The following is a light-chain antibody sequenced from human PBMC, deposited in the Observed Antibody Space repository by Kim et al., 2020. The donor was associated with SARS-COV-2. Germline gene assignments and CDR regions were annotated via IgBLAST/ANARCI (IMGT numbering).Light chain of an antibody. V-gene: IGLV2-11*01. CDR3: CSYTRSSSGV. J-gene: IGLJ3*02. CDR2: DVT. Sequence: QSALTQPRSLSGSPGQSITISCTGTASDVGGYNFVSWFQVSPGKAPRLLFYDVTTRPSGVPDRFSGSKSGNTASLTISGLQADDEAEYFCCSYTRSSSGVFGEGTQLTVL. CDR1: ASDVGGYNF.